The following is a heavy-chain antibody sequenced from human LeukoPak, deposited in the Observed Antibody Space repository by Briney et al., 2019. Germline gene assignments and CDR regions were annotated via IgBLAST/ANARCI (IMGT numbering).Heavy chain of an antibody. D-gene: IGHD3-10*01. V-gene: IGHV3-73*01. CDR2: IRSKANSYAT. CDR3: TRLLDDYYGSGSYGDDY. CDR1: GFTFSGSA. Sequence: GGSLRLSCAASGFTFSGSAMHWVRQASGKGLDWVGRIRSKANSYATAYAASVKGRFTISRDDSKNTAYLQMNSLKTEDTAVYYCTRLLDDYYGSGSYGDDYWGQGTLVTVSS. J-gene: IGHJ4*02.